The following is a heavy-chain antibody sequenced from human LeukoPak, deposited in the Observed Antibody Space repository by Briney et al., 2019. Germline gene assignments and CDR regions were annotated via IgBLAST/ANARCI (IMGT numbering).Heavy chain of an antibody. CDR1: GYTFTSYG. CDR3: ARDERYSYGHDY. D-gene: IGHD5-18*01. Sequence: WASVKVSCKASGYTFTSYGISWVRQAPGQGLEWMGWINPNSGGTNYAQKFQGRVTMTRDTSISTAYMELSRLRSDDTAVYYCARDERYSYGHDYWGQGTLVTVSS. J-gene: IGHJ4*02. V-gene: IGHV1-2*02. CDR2: INPNSGGT.